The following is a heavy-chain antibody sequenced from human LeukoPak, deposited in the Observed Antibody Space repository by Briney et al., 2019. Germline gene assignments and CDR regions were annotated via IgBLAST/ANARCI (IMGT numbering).Heavy chain of an antibody. J-gene: IGHJ4*02. Sequence: GGSLRLSCAASRFTFSIYGMHWVRQAPGKGLEWVTFIQYDGSNKYYADSVKGRFTISRDNSRNTVYLQMNSLRGEDTAVYYCARDRTAYSYGTFFDYWGQGTLATVSS. CDR3: ARDRTAYSYGTFFDY. D-gene: IGHD5-18*01. V-gene: IGHV3-30*02. CDR2: IQYDGSNK. CDR1: RFTFSIYG.